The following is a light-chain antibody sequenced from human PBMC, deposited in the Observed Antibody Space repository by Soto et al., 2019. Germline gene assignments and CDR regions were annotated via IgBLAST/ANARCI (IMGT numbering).Light chain of an antibody. Sequence: DIQMTQSPSSLSASVGDRVTITCRASQSISSSLNWYQQKPGKAPKLLIYAASSLQSGVPSRFSGSGSGTDFTLTISSLQPEDFATYYCQQSYSTPQETFGQGTKVEIK. CDR2: AAS. V-gene: IGKV1-39*01. J-gene: IGKJ1*01. CDR3: QQSYSTPQET. CDR1: QSISSS.